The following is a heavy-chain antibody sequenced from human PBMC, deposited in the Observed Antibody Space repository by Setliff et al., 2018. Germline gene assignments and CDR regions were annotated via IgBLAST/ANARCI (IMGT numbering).Heavy chain of an antibody. CDR1: GFNFRSYA. CDR2: IRGRGGST. Sequence: GGSLRLSCVASGFNFRSYAMHWVRQAPGQGLEWVSGIRGRGGSTYYIDSVRGRFTVSRHNGKNTVYLQLNSLRPEDTAVYFCATSTITTYYFDYWGHGTLVTVSS. CDR3: ATSTITTYYFDY. V-gene: IGHV3-23*01. J-gene: IGHJ4*01. D-gene: IGHD4-4*01.